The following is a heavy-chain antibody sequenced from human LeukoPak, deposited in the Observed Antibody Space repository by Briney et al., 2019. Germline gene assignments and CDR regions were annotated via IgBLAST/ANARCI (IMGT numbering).Heavy chain of an antibody. D-gene: IGHD3-22*01. Sequence: PSETLSLACTVSGGSISSSPYYWAWVRQPPGKGLEWIGSNFYSGNTYYNPSLQSRVTISVDTSKNQFSLKLSSVTAADTAVYYCARPGGYDRQGYWGQGTLVTVSS. CDR2: NFYSGNT. J-gene: IGHJ4*02. CDR3: ARPGGYDRQGY. CDR1: GGSISSSPYY. V-gene: IGHV4-39*01.